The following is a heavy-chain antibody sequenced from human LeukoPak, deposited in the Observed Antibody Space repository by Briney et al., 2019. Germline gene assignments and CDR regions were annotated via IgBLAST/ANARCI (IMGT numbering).Heavy chain of an antibody. CDR2: MNPNSGNT. D-gene: IGHD2-2*01. CDR1: GYTFTSYD. CDR3: ARVKGRGSTSCYPY. V-gene: IGHV1-8*01. Sequence: GASVKVSCKASGYTFTSYDINWVRQATGQGLEWMGWMNPNSGNTGYAQKFQGRVTMTRNASISTAYMELSSLRSEDTAVYYCARVKGRGSTSCYPYWGQGTLVTVSS. J-gene: IGHJ4*02.